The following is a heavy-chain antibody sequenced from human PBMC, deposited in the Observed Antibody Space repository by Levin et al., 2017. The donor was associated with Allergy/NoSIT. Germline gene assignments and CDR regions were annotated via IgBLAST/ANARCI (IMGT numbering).Heavy chain of an antibody. Sequence: PGGSLRLSCVASEFTFSNYAMTWVREAPGKGLEWVSIICGSDDSTYYADSVKGRFTISRDNSKNTLYLEMNSLRDEDTAVYYCAKLKTSSCYGAIECWGQGTLVIVSS. J-gene: IGHJ4*02. CDR1: EFTFSNYA. V-gene: IGHV3-23*01. D-gene: IGHD6-13*01. CDR2: ICGSDDST. CDR3: AKLKTSSCYGAIEC.